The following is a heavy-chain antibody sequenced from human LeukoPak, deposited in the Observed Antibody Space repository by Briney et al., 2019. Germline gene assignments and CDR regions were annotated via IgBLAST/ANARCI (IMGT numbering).Heavy chain of an antibody. CDR2: INPNSGGT. D-gene: IGHD3-9*01. J-gene: IGHJ5*02. Sequence: ASVKVSCKASGYTFTGYYMNWVRQAPGQGLEWMGWINPNSGGTNYAQKFQGRVTMTRDTSISTAYMELSRLRSDDTAVYYCAPYYDILTGYGLTFDPWGQGTLVTVSS. CDR3: APYYDILTGYGLTFDP. V-gene: IGHV1-2*02. CDR1: GYTFTGYY.